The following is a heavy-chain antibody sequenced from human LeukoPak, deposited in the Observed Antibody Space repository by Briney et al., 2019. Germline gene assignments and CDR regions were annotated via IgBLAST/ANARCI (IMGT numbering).Heavy chain of an antibody. CDR2: INSDGSST. V-gene: IGHV3-74*01. J-gene: IGHJ5*02. CDR1: GFTFSSNW. Sequence: GGSLRLSCAASGFTFSSNWMHWVRQAPGKGLVWVSRINSDGSSTSYADSVKGRFTISRDNAKNTLYLQMNSLRAEDTAVYYCAKKGGPSSFDPWGQGTLVTVSS. D-gene: IGHD3-16*01. CDR3: AKKGGPSSFDP.